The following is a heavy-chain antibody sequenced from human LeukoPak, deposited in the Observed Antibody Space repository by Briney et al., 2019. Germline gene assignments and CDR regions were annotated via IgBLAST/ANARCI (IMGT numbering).Heavy chain of an antibody. CDR3: ARAHYGSGSYSDY. J-gene: IGHJ4*02. CDR2: IIPILGIA. V-gene: IGHV1-69*04. CDR1: GGTFSSYA. Sequence: SVKVSCKASGGTFSSYAISWVRQAPGQGLVWMGRIIPILGIADYAQKFQGRVTITADKSTSTAYMELSSLRSEDTAVYYCARAHYGSGSYSDYWGQGTLVTVSS. D-gene: IGHD3-10*01.